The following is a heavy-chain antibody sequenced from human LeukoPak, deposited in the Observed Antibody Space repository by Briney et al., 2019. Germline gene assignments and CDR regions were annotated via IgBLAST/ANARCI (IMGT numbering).Heavy chain of an antibody. Sequence: GGSLRLSCAASGFTFSSYGMHWVRQAPGKGLEWVAVIWYDGSNKYYADSVKGRFTISRDNSKNTLYLQMNSLRAEDTAVYYCARDHSSGWYSDYFDYWGQGALVTVSS. CDR1: GFTFSSYG. CDR3: ARDHSSGWYSDYFDY. V-gene: IGHV3-33*01. CDR2: IWYDGSNK. D-gene: IGHD6-19*01. J-gene: IGHJ4*02.